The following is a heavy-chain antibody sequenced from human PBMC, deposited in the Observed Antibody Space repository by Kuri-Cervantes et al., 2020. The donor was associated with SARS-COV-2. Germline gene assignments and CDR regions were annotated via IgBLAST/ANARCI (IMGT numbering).Heavy chain of an antibody. CDR3: ARALEVPWDWFDP. D-gene: IGHD1-1*01. CDR2: INSDGSST. J-gene: IGHJ5*02. Sequence: GESLKISCAASGFTFSSYWMHWVRQAPGKGLVWVSRINSDGSSTSYADSVKGRFTISRDNAKNTLYLQMNSLRAEDTAVYYCARALEVPWDWFDPWGQGTLVTVSS. CDR1: GFTFSSYW. V-gene: IGHV3-74*01.